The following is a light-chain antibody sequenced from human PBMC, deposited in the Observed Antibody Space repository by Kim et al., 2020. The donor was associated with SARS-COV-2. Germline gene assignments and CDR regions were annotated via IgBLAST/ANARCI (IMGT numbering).Light chain of an antibody. Sequence: SASGGNRVTITSQARQDINKYLNWYQQKPGKAPKLLIYDASNLEPGVPERFSGSGSGTDFIFSITSLQPEDIAIYYCQQYLNFLTFGGGTKVDIK. V-gene: IGKV1-33*01. CDR1: QDINKY. CDR3: QQYLNFLT. J-gene: IGKJ4*01. CDR2: DAS.